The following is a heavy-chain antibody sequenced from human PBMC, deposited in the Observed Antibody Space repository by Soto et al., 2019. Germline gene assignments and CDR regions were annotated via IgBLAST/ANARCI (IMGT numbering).Heavy chain of an antibody. CDR3: AKDLGHGGRGAFDI. CDR2: ISYDGSNK. D-gene: IGHD7-27*01. J-gene: IGHJ3*02. Sequence: GGSLRLSCAASGFNFSSYGMHWVRQAPGKGLEWVAVISYDGSNKYYADSVKGRFTISRDNSKNTLYLQMNSLRAEDTAVYYCAKDLGHGGRGAFDIWGQGTMVTVSS. V-gene: IGHV3-30*18. CDR1: GFNFSSYG.